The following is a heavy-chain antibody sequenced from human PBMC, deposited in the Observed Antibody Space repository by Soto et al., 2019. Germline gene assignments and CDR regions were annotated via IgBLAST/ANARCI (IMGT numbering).Heavy chain of an antibody. J-gene: IGHJ5*02. D-gene: IGHD4-17*01. Sequence: GGSLRLSCAASGFTFSSYSMNWVRQAPGKGLEWVSSISSSSSYIYYADSVKGRFTISRDNAKNSLYLQMNSLRAEDTAVYYCARTPPTTVTTHGWFDPWGQGTLVTVSS. CDR3: ARTPPTTVTTHGWFDP. CDR1: GFTFSSYS. CDR2: ISSSSSYI. V-gene: IGHV3-21*01.